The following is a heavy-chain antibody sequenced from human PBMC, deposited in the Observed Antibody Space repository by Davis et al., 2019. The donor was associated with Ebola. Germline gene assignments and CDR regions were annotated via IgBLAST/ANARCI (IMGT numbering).Heavy chain of an antibody. D-gene: IGHD2-8*02. V-gene: IGHV5-51*01. Sequence: GESLKISCKASGYSFRGNWIAWVRQMPGKGLEWMGIIYTGDSDTRYSPSFRGQVIISADKSTRTAYLQRGSLKASDTAMYYCASLRRTITGMDDGFDIWGQGTMVTVSS. J-gene: IGHJ3*02. CDR2: IYTGDSDT. CDR3: ASLRRTITGMDDGFDI. CDR1: GYSFRGNW.